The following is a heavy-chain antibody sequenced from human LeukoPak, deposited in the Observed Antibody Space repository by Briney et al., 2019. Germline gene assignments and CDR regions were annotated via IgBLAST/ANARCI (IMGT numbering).Heavy chain of an antibody. CDR1: GYTFTSYY. CDR2: INPSGGST. V-gene: IGHV1-46*01. Sequence: VASVKVSCKASGYTFTSYYMHWVRQAPGQGLEWMGIINPSGGSTSYAQKFQGRVTMTRDTSTSTVYMELSSLRSEDTAVYYCARAGEQLRYYYDSSGYYLEWGQGTLVTVSS. D-gene: IGHD3-22*01. CDR3: ARAGEQLRYYYDSSGYYLE. J-gene: IGHJ4*02.